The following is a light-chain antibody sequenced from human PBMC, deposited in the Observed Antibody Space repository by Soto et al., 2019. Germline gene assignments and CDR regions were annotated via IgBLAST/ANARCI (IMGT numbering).Light chain of an antibody. J-gene: IGKJ4*01. Sequence: DIQITQSPSSLSASVGDRVTMTCRASQDIANYLVWYQQQPGKVPKLLIYAASTLHSGVPSRFSGSGSGTDFTLTISSLQHEDVGTYYCQRYDDAPLTFGGGTKVDNK. CDR1: QDIANY. CDR2: AAS. V-gene: IGKV1-27*01. CDR3: QRYDDAPLT.